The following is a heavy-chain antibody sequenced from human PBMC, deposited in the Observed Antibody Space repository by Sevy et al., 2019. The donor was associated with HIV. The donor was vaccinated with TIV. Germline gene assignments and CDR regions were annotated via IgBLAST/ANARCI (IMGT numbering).Heavy chain of an antibody. CDR2: IIPIFGTT. CDR1: GGTFSNYA. CDR3: ARTPLLSIPGTTDVYFDN. D-gene: IGHD1-7*01. Sequence: ASVKVSCKASGGTFSNYALSWVRQAPGQGLEWMGGIIPIFGTTNLAQTFQGRVTITADESRSTTYMELSSLGSADTAVYYCARTPLLSIPGTTDVYFDNWGQGTLVTVSS. J-gene: IGHJ4*02. V-gene: IGHV1-69*01.